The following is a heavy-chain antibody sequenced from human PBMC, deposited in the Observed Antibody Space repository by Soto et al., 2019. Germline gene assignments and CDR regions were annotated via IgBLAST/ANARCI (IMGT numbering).Heavy chain of an antibody. D-gene: IGHD1-26*01. CDR3: ASLSGSYYSPLFDY. J-gene: IGHJ4*02. V-gene: IGHV4-39*01. CDR2: IYYSGST. Sequence: PSETLSLTCTVSGGSISSSSYYWGWIRQPPGKGLEWIGSIYYSGSTCYNPSLKSRVTISVDTSKNQFSLKLSSVTAADTAVYYCASLSGSYYSPLFDYWGQGTLVTVSS. CDR1: GGSISSSSYY.